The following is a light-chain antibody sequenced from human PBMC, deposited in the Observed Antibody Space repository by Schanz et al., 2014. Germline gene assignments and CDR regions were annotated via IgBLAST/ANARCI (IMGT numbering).Light chain of an antibody. V-gene: IGLV4-69*01. CDR2: INSDGSH. CDR3: QTWGTGFVV. Sequence: QLVLTQSPSASASLGASVKLSCTLSSGHSSSVVAWHQQQPETGPRSLMRINSDGSHIKGDGIPDRFSGSGSGAERYLTISSLQSEDEADYYCQTWGTGFVVFGGGTKLTV. CDR1: SGHSSSV. J-gene: IGLJ2*01.